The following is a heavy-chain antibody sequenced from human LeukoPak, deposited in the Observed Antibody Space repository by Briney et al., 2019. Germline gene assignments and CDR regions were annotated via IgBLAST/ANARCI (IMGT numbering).Heavy chain of an antibody. Sequence: SETLSLTCAVYGGSFSGYYWSWLRQPPGEGLEWIGEINHSGSTNYNPSLKSRVTISVDTSENQLSLKLSSVTAADTAVYYCARDVPTYYYDSSGYPTLDYWGQGTLVTVSS. D-gene: IGHD3-22*01. CDR1: GGSFSGYY. V-gene: IGHV4-34*01. CDR3: ARDVPTYYYDSSGYPTLDY. CDR2: INHSGST. J-gene: IGHJ4*02.